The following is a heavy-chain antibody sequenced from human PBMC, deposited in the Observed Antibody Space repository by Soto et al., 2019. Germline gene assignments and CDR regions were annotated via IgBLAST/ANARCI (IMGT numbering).Heavy chain of an antibody. CDR3: ARDRVESGYPEYFQH. CDR2: IYSGGST. D-gene: IGHD3-22*01. V-gene: IGHV3-53*01. J-gene: IGHJ1*01. CDR1: GFTVSSNY. Sequence: EVQLVESGGGLIQPGGSLRLSCAASGFTVSSNYMSWVRQAPGKGLEWVSVIYSGGSTYYADSVKGRFTISRYNSKNTLYLKMNSLRAEDTAVYYCARDRVESGYPEYFQHWGQGTLVTVSS.